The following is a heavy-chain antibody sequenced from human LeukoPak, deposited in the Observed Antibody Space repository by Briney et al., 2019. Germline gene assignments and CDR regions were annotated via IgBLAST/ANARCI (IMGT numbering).Heavy chain of an antibody. J-gene: IGHJ5*02. CDR3: ARDGGSYYIGNWFDP. CDR1: GYTFTGYY. CDR2: INPNSGGT. Sequence: ASVKVSCKASGYTFTGYYMHWVRQAPGQGLEWMGWINPNSGGTNYAQKFQGRVTMTRDTSISTAYMELSRLRSDDTAVYYCARDGGSYYIGNWFDPWGQGTLVTVSS. D-gene: IGHD1-26*01. V-gene: IGHV1-2*02.